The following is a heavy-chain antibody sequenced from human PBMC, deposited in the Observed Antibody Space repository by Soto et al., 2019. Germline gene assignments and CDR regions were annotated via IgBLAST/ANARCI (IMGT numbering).Heavy chain of an antibody. Sequence: GGSPRLSCAASGFTFSSYSMNWVRQAPGKGLEWVSYISSSSSTIYYADSVKGRFTISRDNAKNSLYLQMNSLRAEDTAVYYCARVVKLWLAPYMDVWGKGTTVTVSS. J-gene: IGHJ6*03. CDR2: ISSSSSTI. D-gene: IGHD5-18*01. CDR3: ARVVKLWLAPYMDV. V-gene: IGHV3-48*01. CDR1: GFTFSSYS.